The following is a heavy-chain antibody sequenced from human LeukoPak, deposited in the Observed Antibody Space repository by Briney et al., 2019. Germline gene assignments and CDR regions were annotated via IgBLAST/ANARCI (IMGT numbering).Heavy chain of an antibody. J-gene: IGHJ4*02. CDR1: GGTFSSYA. Sequence: ASVKVSCKASGGTFSSYAISWVRQAPGQGLEWMGIINPTGGSTTYAQKFQGRVAMTRDTSTSTVYMELSSLRSDDTAVYYCARTAARRFDYWGQGTLVTVSS. CDR3: ARTAARRFDY. CDR2: INPTGGST. V-gene: IGHV1-46*01. D-gene: IGHD6-6*01.